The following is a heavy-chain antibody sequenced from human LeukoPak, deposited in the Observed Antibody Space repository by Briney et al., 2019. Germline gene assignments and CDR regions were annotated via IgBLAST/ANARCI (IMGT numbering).Heavy chain of an antibody. J-gene: IGHJ3*02. Sequence: SETLSLTCTVSGGSISSSSYYWGWIRQPPGKGLEWIGSIYYSGSTYYNPSLKSRVTISVDTSKNQFSLKLSSVTAADTAVYYCARRLVDTDDAFDIWGQGTMVTVSS. V-gene: IGHV4-39*01. D-gene: IGHD5-18*01. CDR3: ARRLVDTDDAFDI. CDR1: GGSISSSSYY. CDR2: IYYSGST.